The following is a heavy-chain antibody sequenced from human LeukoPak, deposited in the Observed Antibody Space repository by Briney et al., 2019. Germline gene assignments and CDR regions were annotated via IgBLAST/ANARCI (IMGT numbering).Heavy chain of an antibody. J-gene: IGHJ4*02. CDR2: ISSNGGST. Sequence: GGSLRLSCAASGFTFSSYAMHWVRQAPGKGLEYVSVISSNGGSTYYANSVKGRFTISRDNSKNTLYLQMGSLRAEDMAVYYCARYSSSWYESYFDYWGQGTLVTVSS. D-gene: IGHD6-13*01. CDR3: ARYSSSWYESYFDY. V-gene: IGHV3-64*01. CDR1: GFTFSSYA.